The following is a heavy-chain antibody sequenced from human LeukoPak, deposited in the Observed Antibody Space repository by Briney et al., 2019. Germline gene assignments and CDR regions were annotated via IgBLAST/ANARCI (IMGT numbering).Heavy chain of an antibody. CDR2: ISYDGSNK. D-gene: IGHD6-19*01. J-gene: IGHJ4*02. V-gene: IGHV3-30-3*01. CDR3: AKAYSSGWSNAIDY. CDR1: GFTFSSYA. Sequence: GGSLGLSCAASGFTFSSYAMHWVRQAPGKGLEWVAVISYDGSNKYYADSVKGRFTISRDNSKNTLYLQMNSLRAEDTAVYYCAKAYSSGWSNAIDYWGQGTLVTVSS.